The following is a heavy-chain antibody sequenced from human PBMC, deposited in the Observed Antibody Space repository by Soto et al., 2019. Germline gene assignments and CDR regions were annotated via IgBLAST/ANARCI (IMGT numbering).Heavy chain of an antibody. CDR2: INHSGST. CDR1: GGSFSGYY. V-gene: IGHV4-34*01. CDR3: ASLSRWIAAAGRDY. Sequence: LSLTCAVYGGSFSGYYWSWIRQPPGKGLEWIGEINHSGSTNYNPSLKSRVTISVDTSKNQFSLKLSSVTAADTAVYYCASLSRWIAAAGRDYWGQGTLVTVSS. J-gene: IGHJ4*02. D-gene: IGHD6-13*01.